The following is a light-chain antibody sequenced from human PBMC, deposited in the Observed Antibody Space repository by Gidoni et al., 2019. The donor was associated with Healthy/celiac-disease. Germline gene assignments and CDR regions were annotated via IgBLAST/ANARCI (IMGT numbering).Light chain of an antibody. CDR2: GAS. Sequence: EIVLTQSPGTLSLSPGERATLSCRASQSVSSSYLAGYQQKPGQAPRLLSYGASSRATGIPDRFSGSGSGTEFNLTISRLEPEDFAVYYCQQYGSSLNFGGGTKVEIK. J-gene: IGKJ4*01. CDR1: QSVSSSY. V-gene: IGKV3-20*01. CDR3: QQYGSSLN.